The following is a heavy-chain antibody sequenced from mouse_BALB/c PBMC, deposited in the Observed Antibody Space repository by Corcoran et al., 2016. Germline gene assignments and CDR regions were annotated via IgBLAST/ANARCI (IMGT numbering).Heavy chain of an antibody. CDR2: ISYDGSN. CDR1: GYSITSGSY. J-gene: IGHJ2*01. D-gene: IGHD1-2*01. CDR3: ATLLRPFDY. Sequence: DVQLQESGHGLVKPSQSLSLTCSVTGYSITSGSYWNWIRQFPGNKLEWMGYISYDGSNNYNPSLKNRISITRATSKNQFFLKLNSVTTEDTATYYCATLLRPFDYWGQGTTLTVSA. V-gene: IGHV3-6*02.